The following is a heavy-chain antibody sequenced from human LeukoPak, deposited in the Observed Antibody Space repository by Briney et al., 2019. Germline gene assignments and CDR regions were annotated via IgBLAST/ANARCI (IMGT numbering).Heavy chain of an antibody. V-gene: IGHV3-30*18. D-gene: IGHD4-17*01. CDR2: ISYDGSNK. Sequence: GGSLRLSCAASGFTFSSYGMHWVRQAPGKGLEWVAVISYDGSNKYYADSVKGRFTISRDNSKNTLYLQMNSLRAEDTAVYYCAKALTTVTTVFGYWGQGTLVTVSS. CDR1: GFTFSSYG. CDR3: AKALTTVTTVFGY. J-gene: IGHJ4*02.